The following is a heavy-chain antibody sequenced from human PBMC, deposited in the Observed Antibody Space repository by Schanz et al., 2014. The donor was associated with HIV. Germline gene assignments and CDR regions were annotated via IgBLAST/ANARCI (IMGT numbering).Heavy chain of an antibody. D-gene: IGHD3-10*01. J-gene: IGHJ4*02. CDR3: ARGPDYGKTTYNFDF. V-gene: IGHV1-8*02. CDR2: MSPNTGNT. Sequence: QVQVVQSGAAVKKPGASVKVSCKASGYTFIGYYMHWVRQAPGQGLEWMGWMSPNTGNTGRAQKFQGRVTMTRNTPRSTAYLTLNNLTSEDTAVYFCARGPDYGKTTYNFDFWGQGTLVAVSS. CDR1: GYTFIGYY.